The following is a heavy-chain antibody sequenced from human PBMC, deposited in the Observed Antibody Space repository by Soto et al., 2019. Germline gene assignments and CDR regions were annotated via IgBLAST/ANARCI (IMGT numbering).Heavy chain of an antibody. D-gene: IGHD6-13*01. CDR1: GFTFSSYA. J-gene: IGHJ4*02. CDR2: ISGSGGST. V-gene: IGHV3-23*01. CDR3: AKDRDSSSWSLYNPGFNFLFGLFDY. Sequence: GGSLRLSCAASGFTFSSYAMSWVRQAPGKGLEWVSAISGSGGSTYYADSVKGRFTISRDNSKNTLYLQMNSLRAEDTAVYYCAKDRDSSSWSLYNPGFNFLFGLFDYWGQGTLVTVSS.